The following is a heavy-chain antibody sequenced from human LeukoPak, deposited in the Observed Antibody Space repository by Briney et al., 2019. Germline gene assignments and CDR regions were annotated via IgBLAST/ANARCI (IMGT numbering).Heavy chain of an antibody. CDR1: GGSFSGYY. Sequence: SETLSLTCAVYGGSFSGYYWTWIRQSPGKGLEWIGEINHSGSTNYNPSPKSRVAVSVDTSKNQFSLKVSSVTAADTAVYYCARARGVEAVDYWSQGTLVAVSS. J-gene: IGHJ4*02. CDR2: INHSGST. D-gene: IGHD3-10*01. CDR3: ARARGVEAVDY. V-gene: IGHV4-34*01.